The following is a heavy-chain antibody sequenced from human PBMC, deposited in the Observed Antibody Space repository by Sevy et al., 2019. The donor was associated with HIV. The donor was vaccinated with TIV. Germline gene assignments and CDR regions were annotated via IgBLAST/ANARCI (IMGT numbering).Heavy chain of an antibody. CDR2: ISSSSSYI. J-gene: IGHJ6*02. Sequence: GGSLRLSCAASGFTFSSYSMNWVRQAPGKGLEWVSSISSSSSYIYYADSVKGRFTISRDNAKNSLYLQMNSLRAEDTAVYYCARDRTAARPKDGMDVWGQWTTVTVSS. D-gene: IGHD6-6*01. CDR1: GFTFSSYS. V-gene: IGHV3-21*01. CDR3: ARDRTAARPKDGMDV.